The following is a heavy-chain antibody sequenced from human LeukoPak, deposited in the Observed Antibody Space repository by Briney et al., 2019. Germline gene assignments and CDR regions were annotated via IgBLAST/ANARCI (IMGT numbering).Heavy chain of an antibody. CDR3: IKDMGYCSGGSCYRWFDS. Sequence: PGGSLRLSCAASGFTFSSYSMSWVRQAPGKGLEWVSYISTSSSIIYYADSVKGRFTISRDDAKNSVPLQMNSLRAEDTAVYYCIKDMGYCSGGSCYRWFDSWGQGTLVTVSS. D-gene: IGHD2-15*01. CDR2: ISTSSSII. V-gene: IGHV3-48*01. CDR1: GFTFSSYS. J-gene: IGHJ5*01.